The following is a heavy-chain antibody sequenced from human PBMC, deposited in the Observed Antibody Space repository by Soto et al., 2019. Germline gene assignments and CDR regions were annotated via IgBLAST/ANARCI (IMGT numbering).Heavy chain of an antibody. J-gene: IGHJ4*02. CDR2: SSGSGGST. CDR1: GFTFSSYS. Sequence: EVQLVESGGGLVKPGGSLRLSCAASGFTFSSYSMNWVRQAPGKGLEWVSYVSSGSGGSTYYADSVKGRFTISRDNSKNLLYLQMNSLRAEDTAVYYCAKDLGWFLGDIVVVVAVNSGLTFDYWGQGTLVTVAS. V-gene: IGHV3-23*04. D-gene: IGHD2-15*01. CDR3: AKDLGWFLGDIVVVVAVNSGLTFDY.